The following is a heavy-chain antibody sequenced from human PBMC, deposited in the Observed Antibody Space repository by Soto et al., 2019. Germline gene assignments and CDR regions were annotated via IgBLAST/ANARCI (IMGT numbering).Heavy chain of an antibody. CDR1: GGSLRGHY. V-gene: IGHV4-34*01. CDR3: ARAAVELGATLFDS. J-gene: IGHJ4*02. D-gene: IGHD1-26*01. Sequence: PSETLSLTCAVSGGSLRGHYWSWIRQSPEKGLEWIGEINHSGFTNYNPTLKSRVTISRDASKNQLSLRLSSMTAADSAVYFCARAAVELGATLFDSWGQGTQVTVSS. CDR2: INHSGFT.